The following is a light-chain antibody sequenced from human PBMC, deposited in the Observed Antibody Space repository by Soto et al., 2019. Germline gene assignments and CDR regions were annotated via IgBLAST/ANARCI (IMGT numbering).Light chain of an antibody. CDR1: QSVSSN. Sequence: EIVMTQSPATLSVSPGERATLSCRASQSVSSNLAWYQQTPGQAPRLLIYGASTRATGIPARFSGSGSGTEFTLTISSLQSEDFAVYYCQQYGSLPYTFGQGTKVDIK. V-gene: IGKV3-15*01. J-gene: IGKJ2*01. CDR3: QQYGSLPYT. CDR2: GAS.